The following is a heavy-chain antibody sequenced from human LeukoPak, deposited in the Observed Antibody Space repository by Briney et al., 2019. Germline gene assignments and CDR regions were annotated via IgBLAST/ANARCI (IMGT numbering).Heavy chain of an antibody. CDR3: ARVEVTYYMDV. V-gene: IGHV4-30-4*08. J-gene: IGHJ6*03. CDR2: IYYSGST. Sequence: SETLSLTCTISGGSISSGGYYWSWIRQPPGKGLEWIGYIYYSGSTYYNPPLKSRVTISVDTSKNQFSLKLSSVTAADTAVYYCARVEVTYYMDVWGKGTTVTVSS. D-gene: IGHD4-11*01. CDR1: GGSISSGGYY.